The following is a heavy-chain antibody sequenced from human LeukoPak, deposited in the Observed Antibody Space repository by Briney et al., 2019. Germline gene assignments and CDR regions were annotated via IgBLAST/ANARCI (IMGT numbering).Heavy chain of an antibody. CDR3: AGSIVVVPAANFDY. J-gene: IGHJ4*02. V-gene: IGHV4-59*01. D-gene: IGHD2-2*01. Sequence: SEILSLTCTVSGGSISSYYWSWIRQPPGKGLEWIGYIYYSGSTNYNPSLKSRVTSSVDTSKNQFSLKLSSVTAADTAVYYCAGSIVVVPAANFDYWGQGTMVTVSS. CDR2: IYYSGST. CDR1: GGSISSYY.